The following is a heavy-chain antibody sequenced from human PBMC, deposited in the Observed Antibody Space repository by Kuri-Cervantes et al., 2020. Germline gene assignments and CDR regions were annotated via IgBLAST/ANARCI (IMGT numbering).Heavy chain of an antibody. D-gene: IGHD3-9*01. CDR3: AKLRYFDWLDAFDI. CDR1: GFTFSSYG. CDR2: IWYDGSNK. V-gene: IGHV3-33*06. J-gene: IGHJ3*02. Sequence: GGSLRLSCAASGFTFSSYGMHWVRQAPGKGLEWVAVIWYDGSNKYYADSVKGRFTISRDNSKNTLYLQMNSLRAEDTAVYYCAKLRYFDWLDAFDIWGQGTMVTVSS.